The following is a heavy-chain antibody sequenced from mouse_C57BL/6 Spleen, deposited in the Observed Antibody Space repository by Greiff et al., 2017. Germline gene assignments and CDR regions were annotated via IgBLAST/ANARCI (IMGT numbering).Heavy chain of an antibody. D-gene: IGHD1-1*01. Sequence: EVKLVEPGGGLVQPGGSLSLSCAASGFTFTDYYMRWVRQPPGQALEWLGFIRNKANGYTTEYSASVKGRFTISRDTSQSKLYLQMNALRAEDSATYYCARSPDYGGSPPWFAYWGQGTLVTVSA. CDR3: ARSPDYGGSPPWFAY. CDR1: GFTFTDYY. CDR2: IRNKANGYTT. J-gene: IGHJ3*01. V-gene: IGHV7-3*01.